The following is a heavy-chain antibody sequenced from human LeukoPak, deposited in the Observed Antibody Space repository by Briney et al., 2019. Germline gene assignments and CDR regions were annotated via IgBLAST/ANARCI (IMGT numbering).Heavy chain of an antibody. CDR3: AREDSGYIDI. D-gene: IGHD3-22*01. J-gene: IGHJ4*02. V-gene: IGHV3-66*01. CDR1: GFIVSSNH. CDR2: IYSGGTT. Sequence: GGSLRLSCVASGFIVSSNHMNWVRQAPGKGLEWVSIIYSGGTTHYGDSVKGRFSISRDNSQNTLYLQMNSLRAGDTAVYYCAREDSGYIDIWGQGILVTVSS.